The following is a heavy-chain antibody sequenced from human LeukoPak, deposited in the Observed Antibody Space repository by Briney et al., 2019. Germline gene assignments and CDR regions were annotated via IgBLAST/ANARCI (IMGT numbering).Heavy chain of an antibody. Sequence: GGSLRLSCVASGFTVSSNDMSWVRQAPGKGLEWVSVIYSGGTTSYADSVKGRFTISRDNAKNSLSLQMNSLRAEDTAVYYCAREVDYVGYYFDYWGQGTLVTVSS. CDR1: GFTVSSND. J-gene: IGHJ4*02. CDR2: IYSGGTT. D-gene: IGHD4-23*01. CDR3: AREVDYVGYYFDY. V-gene: IGHV3-66*01.